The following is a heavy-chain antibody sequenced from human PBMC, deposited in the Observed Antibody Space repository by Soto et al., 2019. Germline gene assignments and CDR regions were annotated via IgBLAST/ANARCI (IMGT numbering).Heavy chain of an antibody. CDR1: GFTFSTYA. Sequence: QVQLVESGGGVVQPGRSLRLSCAASGFTFSTYAMHWVRQAPGKGLEWVAVISYDGSNKFYADSVKGRFTISRDNSKNTLYLQMNSLRADDTAVYCCAITVYFDSSGETDFWGQGTLVTVSS. CDR3: AITVYFDSSGETDF. J-gene: IGHJ4*02. V-gene: IGHV3-30-3*01. D-gene: IGHD3-22*01. CDR2: ISYDGSNK.